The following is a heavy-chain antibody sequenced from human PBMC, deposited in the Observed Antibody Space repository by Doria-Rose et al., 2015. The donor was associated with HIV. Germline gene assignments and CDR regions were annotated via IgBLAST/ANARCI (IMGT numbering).Heavy chain of an antibody. CDR1: GVSLSSPGMG. D-gene: IGHD6-13*01. V-gene: IGHV2-26*01. Sequence: QESGPALVKPTETLTLTCTVSGVSLSSPGMGVSWIRQPPGKALEWLANIFSDDERSYKTSLKSSLTISRGTSKSQVVLTMTDMDPVDTATYYCARVKSSRWYHKHYFDFWGQGTLVIVSA. J-gene: IGHJ4*02. CDR3: ARVKSSRWYHKHYFDF. CDR2: IFSDDER.